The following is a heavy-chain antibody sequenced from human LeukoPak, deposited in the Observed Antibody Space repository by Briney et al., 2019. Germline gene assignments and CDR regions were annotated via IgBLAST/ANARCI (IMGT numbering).Heavy chain of an antibody. CDR2: IYYSGST. J-gene: IGHJ3*02. D-gene: IGHD3-10*01. CDR3: ARELWASDAFDI. CDR1: GGSISSYY. Sequence: PSETLSLTCTVSGGSISSYYWSWIRQPPGKGLEWIGYIYYSGSTNYNPSLKSRVTMSVDTSKNQFSLKLSSVTAADTAVYYCARELWASDAFDIWGQGTMVTVSS. V-gene: IGHV4-59*01.